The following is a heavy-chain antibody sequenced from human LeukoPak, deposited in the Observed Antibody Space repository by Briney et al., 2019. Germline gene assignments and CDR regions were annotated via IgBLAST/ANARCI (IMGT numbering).Heavy chain of an antibody. V-gene: IGHV1-18*01. CDR2: ISAYNGNT. J-gene: IGHJ4*02. CDR1: GYTFTNYG. D-gene: IGHD6-19*01. Sequence: GASVKVSCKASGYTFTNYGISWVRQAPGQGLEWMGWISAYNGNTNYAQKLQGRVTMTTDTSTSTAYMELRSLRSDDTAVYYCARDADDTEYSSGWPFFDYWGQGTLVTVSS. CDR3: ARDADDTEYSSGWPFFDY.